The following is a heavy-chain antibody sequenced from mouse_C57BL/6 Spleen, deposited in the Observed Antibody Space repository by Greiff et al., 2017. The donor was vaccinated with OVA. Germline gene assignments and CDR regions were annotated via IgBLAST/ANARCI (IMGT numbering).Heavy chain of an antibody. D-gene: IGHD1-1*01. CDR3: AREYYGSSSLFAY. Sequence: QVQLQQPGAELVRPGSSVKLSCKASGYTFTSYWMHWVKQRPIQGLEWIGNIDPSDSEPHYNQKFKDKATLTVDKSSSTAYMQLSSLTSEDSAVYYCAREYYGSSSLFAYWGQGTLVTVSA. CDR1: GYTFTSYW. CDR2: IDPSDSEP. J-gene: IGHJ3*01. V-gene: IGHV1-52*01.